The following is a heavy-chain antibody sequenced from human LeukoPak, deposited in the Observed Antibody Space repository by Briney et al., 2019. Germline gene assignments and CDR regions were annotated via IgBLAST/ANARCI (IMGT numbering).Heavy chain of an antibody. CDR2: ITYDGSNK. CDR3: ASLREDWGGSDFDY. J-gene: IGHJ4*02. D-gene: IGHD2-21*01. V-gene: IGHV3-30*04. Sequence: GESLRLSCAASGFTFSTYAVYWVRQPPGQGLEWVTLITYDGSNKYYADSVKGRFTISIDNSRSTVYLQMNRLRAEDSALYFCASLREDWGGSDFDYWGRGTLVSVSS. CDR1: GFTFSTYA.